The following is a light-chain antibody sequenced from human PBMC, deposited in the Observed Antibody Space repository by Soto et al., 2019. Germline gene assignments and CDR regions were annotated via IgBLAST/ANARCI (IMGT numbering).Light chain of an antibody. CDR1: SSDVGGYNS. CDR2: EVS. J-gene: IGLJ1*01. V-gene: IGLV2-8*01. CDR3: CSYAGSNNLGV. Sequence: QSVLTQPPSASGSPGQSVTISCTGTSSDVGGYNSVSWYQQHPGKAPKLMIYEVSKRPSGVPGRFSGSKSGNMASLTVSGLQAEDEADYYCCSYAGSNNLGVFGTGTKVTVL.